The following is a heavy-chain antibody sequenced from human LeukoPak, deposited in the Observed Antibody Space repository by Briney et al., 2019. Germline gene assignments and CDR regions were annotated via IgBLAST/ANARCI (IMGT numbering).Heavy chain of an antibody. D-gene: IGHD3-3*01. V-gene: IGHV3-11*03. CDR3: ARMGPRVPFSFDY. J-gene: IGHJ4*02. CDR2: ISSSSSYT. Sequence: GGSLRLSCAASGFTFSDYYMGWIRQAPGKGLEWVSYISSSSSYTNYADSVKGRFTISRDNAKNSLYLQMNSLRAEDTAVYYCARMGPRVPFSFDYWGQGTLVTVSS. CDR1: GFTFSDYY.